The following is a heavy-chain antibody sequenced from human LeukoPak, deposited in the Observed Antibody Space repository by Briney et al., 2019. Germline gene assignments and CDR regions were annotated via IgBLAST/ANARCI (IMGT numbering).Heavy chain of an antibody. CDR3: ARAESVIVVVPAAGLDY. Sequence: ASVKVSCKASGYTFTGYYMHWVRQAPGQGLEWMGLINPNNGGTNYAQKFQGWVTMTRDTSISTAYMELSRLRSDDTAVYYCARAESVIVVVPAAGLDYWGQGTLVTVYS. CDR2: INPNNGGT. J-gene: IGHJ4*02. D-gene: IGHD2-2*01. V-gene: IGHV1-2*04. CDR1: GYTFTGYY.